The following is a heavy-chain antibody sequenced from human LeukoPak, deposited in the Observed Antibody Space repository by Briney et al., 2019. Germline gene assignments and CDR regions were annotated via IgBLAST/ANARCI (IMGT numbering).Heavy chain of an antibody. CDR1: GYSFTSYW. CDR2: IYPGDSDT. V-gene: IGHV5-51*01. CDR3: ARGQAYYGSGNPYYYYGMDD. D-gene: IGHD3-10*01. Sequence: GESLKISCKGSGYSFTSYWIGWVRQMPGKGLEWMGIIYPGDSDTRYSPSFQGQVTISADKSISTAYLQWSSLKASDTAMHYCARGQAYYGSGNPYYYYGMDDWGQGTTVTVSS. J-gene: IGHJ6*02.